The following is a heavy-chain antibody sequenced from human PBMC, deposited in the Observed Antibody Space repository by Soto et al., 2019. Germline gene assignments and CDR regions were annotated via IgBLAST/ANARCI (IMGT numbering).Heavy chain of an antibody. CDR1: GGTISGYY. Sequence: SETLSLTCTVTGGTISGYYWTWIRQPPGKGLEWIGYIYYSGSTNYNPSLKSRVTISVDTSKNQFSLKLSSVTAADTAVYYCARDADSSGHDYWGQGTLVTVSS. V-gene: IGHV4-59*01. CDR3: ARDADSSGHDY. D-gene: IGHD3-22*01. J-gene: IGHJ4*02. CDR2: IYYSGST.